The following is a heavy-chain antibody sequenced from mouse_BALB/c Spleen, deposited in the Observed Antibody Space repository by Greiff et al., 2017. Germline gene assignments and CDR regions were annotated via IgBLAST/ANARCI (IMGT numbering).Heavy chain of an antibody. V-gene: IGHV1-5*01. Sequence: VQLQQSGTVLARPGASVKMSCKASGYSFTSYWMHWVKQRPGQGLEWIGAIYPGNSDTSYNQKFKGKAKLTAVTSASTAYMELSSLTNEDSAVYYCTRDYGYRLYFDYWGQGTTLTVAS. CDR2: IYPGNSDT. D-gene: IGHD1-2*01. J-gene: IGHJ2*01. CDR1: GYSFTSYW. CDR3: TRDYGYRLYFDY.